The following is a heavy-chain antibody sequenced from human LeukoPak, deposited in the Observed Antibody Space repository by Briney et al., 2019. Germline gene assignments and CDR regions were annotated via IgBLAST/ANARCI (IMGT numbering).Heavy chain of an antibody. CDR3: ATTTPSARGSGKIWFDP. D-gene: IGHD3-10*01. J-gene: IGHJ5*02. CDR1: GGSISSSSYY. CDR2: IYYSGST. V-gene: IGHV4-39*07. Sequence: SETLSLTCTVSGGSISSSSYYWGWIRQPPGKGLEWIGSIYYSGSTNYNPSLKSRVTISVDTSKNQFSLKLSSVTAADTAVYYCATTTPSARGSGKIWFDPWGQGTLVTVSS.